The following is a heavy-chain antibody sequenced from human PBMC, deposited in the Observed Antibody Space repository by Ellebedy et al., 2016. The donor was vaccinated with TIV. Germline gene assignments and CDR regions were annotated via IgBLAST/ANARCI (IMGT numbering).Heavy chain of an antibody. CDR1: GFTLSSYD. J-gene: IGHJ4*02. Sequence: PGGSLRLSCAASGFTLSSYDMHWVRQATGKGLEWFSTIGTAGDTYYPCSVKGRFTISRENAKNSLYRQMNSLRAGDTAVYYCARFSQQTYDYWGQGTLVTGSS. D-gene: IGHD6-13*01. CDR3: ARFSQQTYDY. CDR2: IGTAGDT. V-gene: IGHV3-13*01.